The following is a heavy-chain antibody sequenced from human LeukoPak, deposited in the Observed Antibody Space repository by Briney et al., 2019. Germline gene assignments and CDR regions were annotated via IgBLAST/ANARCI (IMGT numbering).Heavy chain of an antibody. CDR1: GFTFSSYA. CDR3: AKGGSSSWDYFDY. J-gene: IGHJ4*02. CDR2: ISGSGGST. V-gene: IGHV3-23*01. D-gene: IGHD6-13*01. Sequence: GGSLRLSCAASGFTFSSYAMTWVRQAPGKGLEWVSAISGSGGSTYYPDSVKGRFTISRDNSKNTLYLQMNSLRADDTAVYYCAKGGSSSWDYFDYWGQGTLVTVSS.